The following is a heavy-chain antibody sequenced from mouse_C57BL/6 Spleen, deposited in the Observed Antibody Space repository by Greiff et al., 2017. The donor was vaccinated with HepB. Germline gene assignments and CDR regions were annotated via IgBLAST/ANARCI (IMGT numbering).Heavy chain of an antibody. J-gene: IGHJ2*01. CDR2: IDPSDSYT. V-gene: IGHV1-59*01. CDR3: ARSGSHYCGSAYFDY. Sequence: QVQLQQSGAELVRPGTSVKLSCKASGYTFTSYWMHWVKQRPGQGLEWIGVIDPSDSYTNYNQKFKGKATLTVDTSSSTAYMQLSSLTSEDSAVYYCARSGSHYCGSAYFDYWGQGTTLTVSS. CDR1: GYTFTSYW. D-gene: IGHD1-1*01.